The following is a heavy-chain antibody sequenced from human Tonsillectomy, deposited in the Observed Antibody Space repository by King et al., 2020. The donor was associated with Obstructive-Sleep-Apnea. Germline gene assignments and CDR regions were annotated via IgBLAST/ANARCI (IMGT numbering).Heavy chain of an antibody. CDR2: LIFPFFLP. V-gene: IGHV3-23*04. D-gene: IGHD3-3*01. Sequence: VQLVESGGDLVQPGGSLRLSCSASAFSFSLSFISCVRHSPFTFLSFFSSLIFPFFLPDSSYSLPFRLPISRETSKNTLYLHMNSLRADDTAVYYCAKNTYYDFWSERNWFDPWGQGTLVTVSS. CDR3: AKNTYYDFWSERNWFDP. CDR1: AFSFSLSF. J-gene: IGHJ5*02.